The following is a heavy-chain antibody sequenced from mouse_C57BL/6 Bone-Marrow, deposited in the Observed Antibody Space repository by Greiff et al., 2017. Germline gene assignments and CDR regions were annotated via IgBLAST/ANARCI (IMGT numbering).Heavy chain of an antibody. CDR1: GFTFSDYG. CDR3: ERHPYGSSTWECDV. Sequence: EVQLVESGGGLVQPGGSLKLSCAASGFTFSDYGMAWVRQAPRKGPEWVAFISNLAYSIYYADTVTGRFTISRENAKNTLYMEMSSLRSEDTAMYYGERHPYGSSTWECDVGGRGNTVTVTA. CDR2: ISNLAYSI. J-gene: IGHJ1*03. V-gene: IGHV5-15*01. D-gene: IGHD1-1*01.